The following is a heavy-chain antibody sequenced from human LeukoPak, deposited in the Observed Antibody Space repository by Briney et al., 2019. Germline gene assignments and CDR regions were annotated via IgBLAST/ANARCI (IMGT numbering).Heavy chain of an antibody. Sequence: SETLSLTCTVSGGSLSSYYWSWIRQPPGKGLEWIGYIYYSGSTNYNPSLKSRVTISVDTSKNQFSLKLSSVTAADTAVYYCASWFGEFFDYWGQGTLVTVSS. D-gene: IGHD3-10*01. J-gene: IGHJ4*02. V-gene: IGHV4-59*01. CDR3: ASWFGEFFDY. CDR2: IYYSGST. CDR1: GGSLSSYY.